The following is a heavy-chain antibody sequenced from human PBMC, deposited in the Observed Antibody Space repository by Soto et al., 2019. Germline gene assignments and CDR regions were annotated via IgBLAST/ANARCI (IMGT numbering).Heavy chain of an antibody. CDR1: GGSISSSGYY. Sequence: SETLSLTCSVSGGSISSSGYYWGWIRQPPGKGLEWIGSIYYSGSTYYNPSLKSRVTISVDTSKNQFSLKLSSVTAADTAVYYCARQLVVPAAMYFDYWGQGTLVTVSS. CDR2: IYYSGST. CDR3: ARQLVVPAAMYFDY. D-gene: IGHD2-2*01. V-gene: IGHV4-39*01. J-gene: IGHJ4*02.